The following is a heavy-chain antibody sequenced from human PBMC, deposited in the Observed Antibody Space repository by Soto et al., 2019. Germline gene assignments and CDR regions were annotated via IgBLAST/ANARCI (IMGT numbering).Heavy chain of an antibody. J-gene: IGHJ6*01. CDR3: ARASYSSSWYGYYYYYYGMDV. Sequence: QVQLVESGGGVVQPGRSLRLSCAASGFTFSSYGMHWVRQAPGKGLEWVAVIWYDGSNKYYADSVKGRFTISRDNSKNTLYLQMNSLRAEDTAVYYCARASYSSSWYGYYYYYYGMDVW. CDR1: GFTFSSYG. CDR2: IWYDGSNK. V-gene: IGHV3-33*01. D-gene: IGHD6-13*01.